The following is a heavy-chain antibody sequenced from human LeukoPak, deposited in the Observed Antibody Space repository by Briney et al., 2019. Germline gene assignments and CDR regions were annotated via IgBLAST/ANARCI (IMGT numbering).Heavy chain of an antibody. D-gene: IGHD6-19*01. CDR1: GFTFDDYA. J-gene: IGHJ5*02. V-gene: IGHV3-9*01. CDR3: AKGPRLEWLDPWWFDP. CDR2: ISWNSGSI. Sequence: PGGSLRLSCAASGFTFDDYAMHWVRQAPGKGLEWVSGISWNSGSIGYADSVKGRFTISRDNAKNSLYLQMNSLRAEDTALYHCAKGPRLEWLDPWWFDPWGQGTLVTVSS.